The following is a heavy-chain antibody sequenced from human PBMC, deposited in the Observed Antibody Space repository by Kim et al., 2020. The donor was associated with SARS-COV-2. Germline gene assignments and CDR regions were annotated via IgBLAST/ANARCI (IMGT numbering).Heavy chain of an antibody. J-gene: IGHJ4*02. CDR3: ARDRGLQLDY. V-gene: IGHV7-4-1*02. CDR2: NP. Sequence: NPTYAQGFTGRFVFSLDTSVSTAYLQISSLKAEDTAVYYCARDRGLQLDYWGQGTLVTVSS. D-gene: IGHD4-4*01.